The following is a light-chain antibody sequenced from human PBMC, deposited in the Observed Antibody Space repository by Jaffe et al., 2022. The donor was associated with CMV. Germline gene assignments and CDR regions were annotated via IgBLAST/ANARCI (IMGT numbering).Light chain of an antibody. CDR3: QQYNNWPPWT. J-gene: IGKJ1*01. CDR1: QSVTNN. Sequence: EIVMTQSPATLLVSLGERATLSCRASQSVTNNLAWYQQKPGQAPRLLIYGASTRATGIPARFSGGGSGTEFTLTISSLQSEDFAVYYCQQYNNWPPWTFGQGTKVEIK. V-gene: IGKV3-15*01. CDR2: GAS.